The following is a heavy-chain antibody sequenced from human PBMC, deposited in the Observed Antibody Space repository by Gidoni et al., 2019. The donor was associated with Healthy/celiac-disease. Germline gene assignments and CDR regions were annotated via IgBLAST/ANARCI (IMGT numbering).Heavy chain of an antibody. V-gene: IGHV5-51*01. J-gene: IGHJ4*02. Sequence: EVQLVQSGAEVKTPGESLKLSCKGSGYSFTSYWIGWVRQMPGKGLEWMGIIYPGDSDTRYSPSFQGQVTISADKSISTAYLQWSSLKASDTAMYYCARQSSYCSGGSCYSYYFDYWGQGTLVTVSS. CDR1: GYSFTSYW. CDR3: ARQSSYCSGGSCYSYYFDY. CDR2: IYPGDSDT. D-gene: IGHD2-15*01.